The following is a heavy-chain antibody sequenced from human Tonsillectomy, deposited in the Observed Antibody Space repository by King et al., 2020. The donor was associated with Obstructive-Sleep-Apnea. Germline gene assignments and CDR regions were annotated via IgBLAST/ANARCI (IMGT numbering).Heavy chain of an antibody. CDR1: GFPFSNAW. CDR3: TTDRRAGARGY. D-gene: IGHD1-26*01. CDR2: IKSKTDGGTT. J-gene: IGHJ4*02. Sequence: DVQLVESGGGLVKPGGSLRLSCAASGFPFSNAWMSWVRQAPGKGLEWVGRIKSKTDGGTTDYAAPVKGRFTISRDDSKSTLYLQMNSLKTEDTAMYYCTTDRRAGARGYWGQGTLVTVSA. V-gene: IGHV3-15*01.